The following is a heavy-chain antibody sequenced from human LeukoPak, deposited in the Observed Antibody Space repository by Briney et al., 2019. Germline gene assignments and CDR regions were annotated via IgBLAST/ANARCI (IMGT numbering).Heavy chain of an antibody. CDR1: GVSISSGGYC. J-gene: IGHJ3*01. Sequence: SETLSLTRTVSGVSISSGGYCWSWIRQHPRRGLGWLGYIFFSGSTYYNPSLESRVNSSVDTSENQFSLKVTSVTAADTAVYYCARVVAGLAALDGGGQGTVVTVS. CDR3: ARVVAGLAALDG. V-gene: IGHV4-31*03. D-gene: IGHD2-15*01. CDR2: IFFSGST.